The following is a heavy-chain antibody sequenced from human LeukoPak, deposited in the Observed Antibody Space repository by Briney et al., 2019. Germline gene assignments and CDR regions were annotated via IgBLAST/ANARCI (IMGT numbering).Heavy chain of an antibody. J-gene: IGHJ4*02. V-gene: IGHV3-11*04. CDR3: ARLGEKADFDY. Sequence: GGSLRLSCAASGFTFSDYYMTWIRQAPGKGLEWVSYISGSGTNIDYADSVKGRFTISRDNAKNSLYLQMNSLRAEDTAVYYCARLGEKADFDYWGQGTLVTVSS. CDR2: ISGSGTNI. D-gene: IGHD3-16*01. CDR1: GFTFSDYY.